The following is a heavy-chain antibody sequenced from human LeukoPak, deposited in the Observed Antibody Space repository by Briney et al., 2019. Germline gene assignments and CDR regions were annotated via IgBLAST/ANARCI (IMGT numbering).Heavy chain of an antibody. J-gene: IGHJ5*02. CDR3: AREELGSSLGFDP. CDR1: GFTFSNAW. Sequence: GGSLRLSCAASGFTFSNAWMSWVRQAPGKGLEWVGRIKSKTDGGTTDYAAPVKGRFTISRDDSKNTLYLQMNSLRAEDTAVYYCAREELGSSLGFDPWGQGTLVTVSS. V-gene: IGHV3-15*05. D-gene: IGHD3-16*01. CDR2: IKSKTDGGTT.